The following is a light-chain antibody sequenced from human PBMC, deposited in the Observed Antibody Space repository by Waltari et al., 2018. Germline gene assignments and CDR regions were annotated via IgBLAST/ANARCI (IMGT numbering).Light chain of an antibody. V-gene: IGKV4-1*01. CDR3: QQYYSTSST. Sequence: DIVMTQSPDSLAVSLVERTTINCKSSQSLSYSSNNKNYLAWYQQKPGQTPKVLMYLASTRESGVPDRFSGSGSGTDFTLTISSLQAEDVAVYYCQQYYSTSSTFGQGTKLEIK. CDR2: LAS. J-gene: IGKJ2*01. CDR1: QSLSYSSNNKNY.